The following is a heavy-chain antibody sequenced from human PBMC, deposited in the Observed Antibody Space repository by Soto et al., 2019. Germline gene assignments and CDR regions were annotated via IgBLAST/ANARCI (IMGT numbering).Heavy chain of an antibody. Sequence: GGSLRLSCAASGFTFSSYGMHWVRQAPGKGLEWVAVIWYDGSNKYYADSVKGRFTISRDNSKNTLYLQMNSLRAEDTAVYYCARDAEYCSGGSCYPLYYFDYWGQGTLVTVSS. J-gene: IGHJ4*02. CDR2: IWYDGSNK. D-gene: IGHD2-15*01. CDR1: GFTFSSYG. CDR3: ARDAEYCSGGSCYPLYYFDY. V-gene: IGHV3-33*01.